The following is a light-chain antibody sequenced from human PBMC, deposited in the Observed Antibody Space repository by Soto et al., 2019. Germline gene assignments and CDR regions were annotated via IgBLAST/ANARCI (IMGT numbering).Light chain of an antibody. Sequence: EIVLTQAPGTLSLSPGERATLSCRASQSVGNDFLAWYQQKPGQAPRLLIHGASSRATGIPDRFSGSGSGTDLAVTISRVEPEDVAVYYCQQYGNFPYTFGQGTKLEI. CDR1: QSVGNDF. J-gene: IGKJ2*01. CDR3: QQYGNFPYT. V-gene: IGKV3-20*01. CDR2: GAS.